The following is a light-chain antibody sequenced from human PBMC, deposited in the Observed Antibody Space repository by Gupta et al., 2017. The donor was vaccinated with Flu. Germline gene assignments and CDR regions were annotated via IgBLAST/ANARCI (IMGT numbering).Light chain of an antibody. CDR2: GAS. J-gene: IGKJ1*01. CDR1: QSVSSN. Sequence: EVVMTQSPATVSVSPGERATLSCRASQSVSSNLAWYQQKPGQAPRLLIYGASTRATGIPARFSGSGSGTEFTLTISSLQSEDFAVYYCQQDNNWPRTFGQGTKVEIK. CDR3: QQDNNWPRT. V-gene: IGKV3-15*01.